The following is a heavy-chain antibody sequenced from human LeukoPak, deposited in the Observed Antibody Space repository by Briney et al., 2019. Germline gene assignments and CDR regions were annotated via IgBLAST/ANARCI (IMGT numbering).Heavy chain of an antibody. D-gene: IGHD3-10*01. CDR1: GGSXXXXX. V-gene: IGHV4-59*12. Sequence: PSETLSLTCTVSGGSXXXXXXXXXXXXXXXXXXXXGYVYYSGSTTYNPSLKSRLTMSLDTSKNQFTLRLSSVTAADTAVYYCAGDFDSGSYRFDYWGQGILVTVSS. CDR2: VYYSGST. J-gene: IGHJ4*02. CDR3: AGDFDSGSYRFDY.